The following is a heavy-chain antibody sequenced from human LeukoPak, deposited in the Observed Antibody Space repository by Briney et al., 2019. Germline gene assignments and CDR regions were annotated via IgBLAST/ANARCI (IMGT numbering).Heavy chain of an antibody. D-gene: IGHD6-13*01. CDR1: GGSIRSDY. V-gene: IGHV4-59*01. J-gene: IGHJ4*02. Sequence: SETLSLTCTVSGGSIRSDYWSWIRQPPGKGLEWIGYIYHSGSTIYYSGTTNYNPSLKSRVTISVDTSKNQFSLKLSSVTAADTAVYYCARGVYIAAAQYGYWGQGTLVTVSS. CDR2: IYHSGSTIYYSGTT. CDR3: ARGVYIAAAQYGY.